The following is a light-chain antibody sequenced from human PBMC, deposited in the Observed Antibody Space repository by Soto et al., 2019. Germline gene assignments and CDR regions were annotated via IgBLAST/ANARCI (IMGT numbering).Light chain of an antibody. Sequence: DIQMTQSPSTLSASAGDRVTITFRASQSISSWLAWYQQKPGKAPKLLIYKASSLESGAPSRFSGSGSGPGVTLTISSLQPDDFATYSGQQYNSYSPWTFGQGTKVEIK. CDR3: QQYNSYSPWT. J-gene: IGKJ1*01. CDR1: QSISSW. V-gene: IGKV1-5*03. CDR2: KAS.